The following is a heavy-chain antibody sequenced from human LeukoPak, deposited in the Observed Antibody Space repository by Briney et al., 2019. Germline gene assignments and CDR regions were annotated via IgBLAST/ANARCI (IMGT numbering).Heavy chain of an antibody. J-gene: IGHJ4*02. Sequence: GGSLRLSCAASGFIFSSYGMHWVRQAPGKGLEWVAFIQFDGRNKNYADSVKGRFIISRDNSKNTLYLQMNSLRAEDTAVYYCANPDYWGQGTLVTVSS. CDR3: ANPDY. CDR2: IQFDGRNK. CDR1: GFIFSSYG. V-gene: IGHV3-30*02.